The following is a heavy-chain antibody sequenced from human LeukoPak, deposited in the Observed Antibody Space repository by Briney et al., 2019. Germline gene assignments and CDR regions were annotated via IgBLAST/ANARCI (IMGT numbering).Heavy chain of an antibody. V-gene: IGHV3-48*03. CDR1: GFTFSSYE. CDR3: ARGGGVYYYYYGMDV. J-gene: IGHJ6*04. D-gene: IGHD2-8*01. Sequence: PGGSLRLSCAASGFTFSSYEMNWVRQAPGKGLEWVSYIGSSGSTINYADSVKGRFTISRDNAKNSLYLQMNSLRAEDTAVYYRARGGGVYYYYYGMDVWGKGTTVTVSS. CDR2: IGSSGSTI.